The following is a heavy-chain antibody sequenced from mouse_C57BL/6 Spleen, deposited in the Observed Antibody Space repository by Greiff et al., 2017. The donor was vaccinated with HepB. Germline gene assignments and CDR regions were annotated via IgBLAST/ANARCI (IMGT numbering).Heavy chain of an antibody. J-gene: IGHJ1*03. Sequence: VQLQQSGAELVRPGSSVKLSCKASGYTFTSYWMHWVKQRPIQGLEWIGNIDPSDSETHYNQKFKDKATLTVDKSSSTAYMQLSSLTSEDSAVYYCASVYYGYDGDWSFDVWGTGTTVTVSS. CDR2: IDPSDSET. CDR1: GYTFTSYW. D-gene: IGHD2-2*01. V-gene: IGHV1-52*01. CDR3: ASVYYGYDGDWSFDV.